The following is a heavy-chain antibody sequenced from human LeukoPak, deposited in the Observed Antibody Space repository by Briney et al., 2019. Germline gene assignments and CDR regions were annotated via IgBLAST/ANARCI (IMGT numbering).Heavy chain of an antibody. CDR1: GGSVSSGGHY. CDR2: IHYSGNT. V-gene: IGHV4-31*03. D-gene: IGHD3-10*01. CDR3: ARGGFRGVMSDAFDV. Sequence: SQTLSLTCTVSGGSVSSGGHYWNWIRQHPGKGLEWIGYIHYSGNTYSNPSLKNRLTISVDTSKNQFSLRLSSVTAADTAVYYCARGGFRGVMSDAFDVWGQGTMVTVSS. J-gene: IGHJ3*01.